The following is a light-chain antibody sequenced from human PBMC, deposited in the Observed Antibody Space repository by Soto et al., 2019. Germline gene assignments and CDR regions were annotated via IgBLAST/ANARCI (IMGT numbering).Light chain of an antibody. V-gene: IGLV2-14*03. Sequence: QSVLTQPASVSGSPGQSITISCSGTSSDVGGYNFVSWYQVHPGKAPRLILYDVSSRPSGGSYRFSGSKSANTASLNISRLQAGDEADYYCSSYTTTTSLVVFGGGTKLTVL. CDR2: DVS. CDR3: SSYTTTTSLVV. J-gene: IGLJ2*01. CDR1: SSDVGGYNF.